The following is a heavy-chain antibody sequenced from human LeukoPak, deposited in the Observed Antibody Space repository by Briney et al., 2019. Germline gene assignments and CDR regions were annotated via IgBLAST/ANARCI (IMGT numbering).Heavy chain of an antibody. D-gene: IGHD4/OR15-4a*01. J-gene: IGHJ4*02. CDR3: ARSLYGVNTWFDY. CDR2: IFPGDSDP. CDR1: GYSFTSYW. V-gene: IGHV5-51*01. Sequence: KFGESLKISCKGSGYSFTSYWSGWVRQMPGKGLEWMGIIFPGDSDPRYSPSFPGQVTISADKSISTAYLQWSSLKASDTAMYYCARSLYGVNTWFDYWGQGTLVTVSS.